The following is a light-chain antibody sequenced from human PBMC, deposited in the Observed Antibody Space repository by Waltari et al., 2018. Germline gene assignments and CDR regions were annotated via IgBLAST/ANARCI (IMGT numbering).Light chain of an antibody. V-gene: IGKV1-39*01. CDR2: RAS. Sequence: DIQVTQSPSSLSASVGYRVTITCRASESISTFLNWYQQKPGKAPNFLIYRASNLQSGVPSRFSGSGSGTDFTLTITNLQPEDFATYYCQHSYSIPFTFGPGTTVDIK. CDR1: ESISTF. CDR3: QHSYSIPFT. J-gene: IGKJ3*01.